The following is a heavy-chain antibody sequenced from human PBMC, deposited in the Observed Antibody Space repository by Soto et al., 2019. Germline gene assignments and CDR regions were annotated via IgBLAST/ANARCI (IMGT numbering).Heavy chain of an antibody. J-gene: IGHJ4*02. CDR1: GFTFSNYV. CDR2: ISGSGGSP. Sequence: GGSLRLSCAASGFTFSNYVMSWARQAPGKGLEWVSGISGSGGSPFYADSVKGRFTVSRDNSKNTLYMQMNSLRAEDTAVYYCAKGNKGQWLSTSSSNDYWGQGTLVTVSS. V-gene: IGHV3-23*01. CDR3: AKGNKGQWLSTSSSNDY. D-gene: IGHD6-19*01.